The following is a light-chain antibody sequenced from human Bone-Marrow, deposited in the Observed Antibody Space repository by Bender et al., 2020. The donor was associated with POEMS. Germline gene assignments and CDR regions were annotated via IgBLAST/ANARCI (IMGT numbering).Light chain of an antibody. V-gene: IGLV2-23*02. CDR1: TTDVGSYNL. CDR2: EVT. CDR3: CSYAGSSTFYV. J-gene: IGLJ1*01. Sequence: QSALTQPASVSGSPGQSITISCTGTTTDVGSYNLVSWYQQHPGKAPKVLISEVTKRPSGVSNRFSGSKSGNAASLTISGLQAEDEADYYCCSYAGSSTFYVFGTGTKVTVL.